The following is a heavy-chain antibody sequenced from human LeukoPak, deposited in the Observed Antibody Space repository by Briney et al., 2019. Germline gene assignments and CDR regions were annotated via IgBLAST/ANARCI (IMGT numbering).Heavy chain of an antibody. CDR1: GYTFIGYY. CDR3: ARSGSSDGYNSLPY. Sequence: ASVKVSCKASGYTFIGYYMHWVRQAPGQRLEWMGWINPGGGTNYAQKFQGRVTMTRDTSISTAYMELSSLRSDDTAVYYCARSGSSDGYNSLPYWGQGTLVTVSS. D-gene: IGHD5-24*01. V-gene: IGHV1-2*02. J-gene: IGHJ4*02. CDR2: INPGGGT.